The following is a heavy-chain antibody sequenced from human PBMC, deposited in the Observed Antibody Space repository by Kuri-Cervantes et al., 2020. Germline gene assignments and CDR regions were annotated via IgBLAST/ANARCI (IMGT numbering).Heavy chain of an antibody. J-gene: IGHJ3*02. V-gene: IGHV4-61*08. CDR1: GGSISSGGYY. CDR3: ARDLAYDSSGYYFDI. CDR2: IYYSGRT. Sequence: SETLSLTCTVSGGSISSGGYYWSWIRQPPGKGLEWIGYIYYSGRTSYKPSLNSQVTISVDTSKNQFSLKLSSVTAADTAVYYCARDLAYDSSGYYFDIWGQGTMVTVSS. D-gene: IGHD3-22*01.